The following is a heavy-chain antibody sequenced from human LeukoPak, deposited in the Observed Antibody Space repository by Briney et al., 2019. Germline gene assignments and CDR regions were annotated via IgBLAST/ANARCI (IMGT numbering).Heavy chain of an antibody. CDR2: IYGSGNT. V-gene: IGHV4-59*01. D-gene: IGHD6-19*01. CDR1: GASISSWY. CDR3: ARETSLAGFASGLGFNY. Sequence: SETLSLTCTVSGASISSWYWSWIRQPPGKGLEWIGYIYGSGNTNYNPSLKSRVTMSIDTSKNQFSLKLTSVTAADTATYYCARETSLAGFASGLGFNYWGQGILVTVSS. J-gene: IGHJ4*02.